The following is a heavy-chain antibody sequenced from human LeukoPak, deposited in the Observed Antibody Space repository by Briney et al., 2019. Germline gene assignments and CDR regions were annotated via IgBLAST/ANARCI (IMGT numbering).Heavy chain of an antibody. CDR1: GGSISSSDYY. CDR2: IYYSGNT. D-gene: IGHD2-2*01. V-gene: IGHV4-39*07. CDR3: ARGSPYCSSTSCYVRWFDP. J-gene: IGHJ5*02. Sequence: PSETLSLTCTVSGGSISSSDYYWGWIRQPPGKGLEWIGSIYYSGNTYYNPSLKSRVTISVDTSKNQFSLKLSSVTAADTAVYYCARGSPYCSSTSCYVRWFDPWGQGTLVTVSS.